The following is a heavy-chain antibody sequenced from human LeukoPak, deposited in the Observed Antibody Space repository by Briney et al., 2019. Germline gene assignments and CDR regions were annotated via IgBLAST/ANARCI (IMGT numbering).Heavy chain of an antibody. CDR2: IYSGGST. V-gene: IGHV3-53*01. CDR3: ARDPDYGMDV. J-gene: IGHJ6*02. Sequence: AGKSLRLSCVASGFTFSSYAMHWVRQAPGKGLEWVSVIYSGGSTYYADSVKGRFTISRDNSKNTLYLQMNSLRAEDTAVYYCARDPDYGMDVWGQGTTVTVSS. CDR1: GFTFSSYA.